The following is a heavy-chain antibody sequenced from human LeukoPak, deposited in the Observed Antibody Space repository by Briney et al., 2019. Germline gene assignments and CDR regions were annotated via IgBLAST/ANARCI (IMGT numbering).Heavy chain of an antibody. Sequence: GGSLRLSCAASGFTFSSYWMHWVRQAPGKGLVWVSRINRDGSSTTYADSGKGGFTISRDNAKNTLYLQMNSLRAEDTAVYYCARGHSRYYYDSSGYYYSYWGQGTLVTVSS. V-gene: IGHV3-74*01. CDR1: GFTFSSYW. CDR2: INRDGSST. D-gene: IGHD3-22*01. CDR3: ARGHSRYYYDSSGYYYSY. J-gene: IGHJ4*02.